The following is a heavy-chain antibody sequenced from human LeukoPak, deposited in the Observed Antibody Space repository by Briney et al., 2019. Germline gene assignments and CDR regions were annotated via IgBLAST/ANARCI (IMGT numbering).Heavy chain of an antibody. Sequence: GGSLRLSCAASGFTFSSYGMHWVRQAPGKGLEWVAFIRYDGSNKYYADSVKGRFTISRDNSKNTLYLQMNSLRAEDTAVYYCAKASSLRFLEWLPPDAFDIWGQGTMVTVSS. CDR3: AKASSLRFLEWLPPDAFDI. J-gene: IGHJ3*02. V-gene: IGHV3-30*02. D-gene: IGHD3-3*01. CDR2: IRYDGSNK. CDR1: GFTFSSYG.